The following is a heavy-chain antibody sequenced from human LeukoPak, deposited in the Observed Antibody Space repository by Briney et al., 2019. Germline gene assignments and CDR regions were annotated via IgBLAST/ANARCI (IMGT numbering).Heavy chain of an antibody. J-gene: IGHJ4*02. D-gene: IGHD1-26*01. Sequence: SVKVSCTASGGTFSSYAISWVRQAPGQGLEWMGGVIPILGIANYAQKFQGRVTITAAKSTSTAYMELSSLRSEDTAVYYCASAADSGSYRGDYWGQGTLVTVSS. V-gene: IGHV1-69*10. CDR2: VIPILGIA. CDR3: ASAADSGSYRGDY. CDR1: GGTFSSYA.